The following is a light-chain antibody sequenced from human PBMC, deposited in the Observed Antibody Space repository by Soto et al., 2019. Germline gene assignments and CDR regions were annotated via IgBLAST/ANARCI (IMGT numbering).Light chain of an antibody. J-gene: IGLJ1*01. CDR3: ISYASINTYV. CDR1: SSDVGGYDY. V-gene: IGLV2-14*01. Sequence: QSALTQSASVSGSPGQSITISCTGTSSDVGGYDYVSWYQQHPGKAPKLMIYDVTNRPSGVSNRFSGSKSGNTASLTISGLQAEDEADYYCISYASINTYVFGTGTKVTAL. CDR2: DVT.